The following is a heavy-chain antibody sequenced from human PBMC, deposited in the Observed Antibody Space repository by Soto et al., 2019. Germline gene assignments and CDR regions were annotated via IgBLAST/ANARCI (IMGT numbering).Heavy chain of an antibody. CDR2: IYHSGSK. V-gene: IGHV4-38-2*01. Sequence: SETLSLTCAVSGYSISGGYYWGWIRRPPGKVLEWIGSIYHSGSKYYNPTLKGRVTISIDTSKNQFSLQLSSVNAADTAVYYCATQGAWGQGTLVTVSS. J-gene: IGHJ4*02. CDR3: ATQGA. CDR1: GYSISGGYY.